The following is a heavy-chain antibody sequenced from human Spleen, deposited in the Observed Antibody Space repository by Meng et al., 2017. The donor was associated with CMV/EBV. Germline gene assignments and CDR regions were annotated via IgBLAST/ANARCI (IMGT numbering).Heavy chain of an antibody. D-gene: IGHD5-18*01. J-gene: IGHJ4*02. CDR1: GGPVSSGSHH. CDR3: ARIRGYSLPEF. Sequence: SETLSLTCSVSGGPVSSGSHHWSWIRQSPGKRLEWIGNIYRTGTTNYNPSLTSRVTMSVDPSRNQFSLTLSSLNASDTAVYYCARIRGYSLPEFWGRGILVTVSS. V-gene: IGHV4-61*01. CDR2: IYRTGTT.